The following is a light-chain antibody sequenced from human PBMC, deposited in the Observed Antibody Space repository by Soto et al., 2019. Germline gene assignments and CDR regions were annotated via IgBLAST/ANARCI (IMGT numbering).Light chain of an antibody. CDR2: AAS. J-gene: IGKJ1*01. V-gene: IGKV1-27*01. CDR3: QKYNSAPRT. Sequence: DIQITQSPSSLSASVGDRVTITCRASQGISNYLAWYQQKPGKVPTLLIYAASTLQSVVPSRFSGSGSGTDFTLTISSLQPEDVATYYCQKYNSAPRTFGQGTKVEIK. CDR1: QGISNY.